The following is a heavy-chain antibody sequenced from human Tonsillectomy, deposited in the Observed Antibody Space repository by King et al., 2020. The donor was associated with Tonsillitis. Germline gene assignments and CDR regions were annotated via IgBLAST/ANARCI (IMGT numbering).Heavy chain of an antibody. Sequence: VQLVESGGGLVQPGGSLRLSCAASGFTFSSSAMAWVRQAPGKGLEWVSGISGSGGSTYYADSVKGRFTISRDNSKNTLYLQMNILGAEDTALYYCAKVVSIAMVYYFDYWGQGTLVTVSS. CDR1: GFTFSSSA. CDR3: AKVVSIAMVYYFDY. J-gene: IGHJ4*02. D-gene: IGHD5-18*01. CDR2: ISGSGGST. V-gene: IGHV3-23*04.